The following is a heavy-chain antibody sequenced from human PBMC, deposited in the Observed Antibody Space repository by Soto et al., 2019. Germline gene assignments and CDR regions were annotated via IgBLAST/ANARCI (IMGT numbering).Heavy chain of an antibody. CDR1: GYTFTSYG. J-gene: IGHJ6*02. D-gene: IGHD1-7*01. CDR2: ISAYNGNT. CDR3: ARGQGAYWNYFPYGMDV. Sequence: ASVKVSCKASGYTFTSYGISWVRQAPGQGLEWMGWISAYNGNTNYAQKLQGRVTMTTDTSTSTAYMELRSLRSDDTAVYYCARGQGAYWNYFPYGMDVWGQGTTVTVSS. V-gene: IGHV1-18*01.